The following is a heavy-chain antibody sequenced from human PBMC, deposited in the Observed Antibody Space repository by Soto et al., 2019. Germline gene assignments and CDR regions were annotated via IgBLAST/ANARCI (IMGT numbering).Heavy chain of an antibody. CDR1: GFTVSSNY. CDR3: ARELPPDL. CDR2: LWSAGLT. D-gene: IGHD2-15*01. J-gene: IGHJ5*02. Sequence: EVQVVESGGGLIQPGGSLRLSCAASGFTVSSNYMTWVRQAPGKGLEWVSILWSAGLTYYADSVKGHFTISRDNSKNTLYLQMTSLRAEDSAVYYCARELPPDLWGQGTLVTVSS. V-gene: IGHV3-53*01.